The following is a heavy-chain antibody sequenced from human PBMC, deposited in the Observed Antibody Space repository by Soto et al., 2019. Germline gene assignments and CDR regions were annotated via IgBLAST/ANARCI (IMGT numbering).Heavy chain of an antibody. D-gene: IGHD3-22*01. Sequence: QVQLVQSGAEVKKPGSSVKVSCKASGGTFSSYAISWVRQAPGQGLEWMGGIIPILGTANYAQKFQGRVTITADESKSTAYMELSSLRSEDTAVYYCARLGYDSSAETEEPLHPDYWGQGTLVNVSS. V-gene: IGHV1-69*12. J-gene: IGHJ4*02. CDR3: ARLGYDSSAETEEPLHPDY. CDR2: IIPILGTA. CDR1: GGTFSSYA.